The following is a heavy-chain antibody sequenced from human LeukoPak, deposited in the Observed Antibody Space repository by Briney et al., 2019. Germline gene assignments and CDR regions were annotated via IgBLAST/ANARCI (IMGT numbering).Heavy chain of an antibody. CDR1: GGSISSYH. J-gene: IGHJ4*02. CDR2: IYYSGST. Sequence: PSETLSLTCTVSGGSISSYHWSWIRQPPGKGLEWIGYIYYSGSTNYNPSLKSRVTISVDTSKNQFSLKLSSVTAADTAVYYCASSLRLGEFYFDYWGQGTLVTVSS. CDR3: ASSLRLGEFYFDY. D-gene: IGHD3-16*01. V-gene: IGHV4-59*01.